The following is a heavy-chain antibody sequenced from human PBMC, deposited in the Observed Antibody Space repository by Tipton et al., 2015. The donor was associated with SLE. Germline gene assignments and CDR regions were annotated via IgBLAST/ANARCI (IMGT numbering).Heavy chain of an antibody. CDR2: IYYSGST. J-gene: IGHJ4*02. V-gene: IGHV4-59*12. CDR3: ARVTGHSSGWYGWVDS. Sequence: TLSLTCSVSGGSMSTYYWSWIRQPPGKGLEWIGNIYYSGSTYCNPSLKSRVTISVDTSKNQFSLKLNSVTAADTAVFYCARVTGHSSGWYGWVDSWGQGTLVTVSS. D-gene: IGHD6-19*01. CDR1: GGSMSTYY.